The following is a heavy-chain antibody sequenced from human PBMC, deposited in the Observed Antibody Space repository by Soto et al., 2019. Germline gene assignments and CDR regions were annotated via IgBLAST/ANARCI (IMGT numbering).Heavy chain of an antibody. V-gene: IGHV1-46*01. J-gene: IGHJ4*02. CDR2: INPSGGST. Sequence: ASVKVSCKASGYTFTSYYIHWVRQTPGQGLEWMGIINPSGGSTSYAQKFQGRVTMTRDTSTSTVYMELSSLRSEDTAVYYCANNPSPQLELPDYWGQGTLVTVSS. D-gene: IGHD1-1*01. CDR3: ANNPSPQLELPDY. CDR1: GYTFTSYY.